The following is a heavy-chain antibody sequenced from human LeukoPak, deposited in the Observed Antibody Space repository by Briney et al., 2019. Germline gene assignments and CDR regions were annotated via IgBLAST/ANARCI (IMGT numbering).Heavy chain of an antibody. CDR2: MNPKSGNT. Sequence: ASVKVSCKASGYTFTSYDTNWVRQASGQGLEWMGWMNPKSGNTGYLQKFQGRVTMTTDTSTSTAYMELRSLRSDDTAVYYCARDRGNYYDSPAPSAETDYWGQGTLVTVSS. V-gene: IGHV1-8*01. D-gene: IGHD3-22*01. J-gene: IGHJ4*02. CDR1: GYTFTSYD. CDR3: ARDRGNYYDSPAPSAETDY.